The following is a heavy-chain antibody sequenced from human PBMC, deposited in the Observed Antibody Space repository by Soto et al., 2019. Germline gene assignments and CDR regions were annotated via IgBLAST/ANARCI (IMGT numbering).Heavy chain of an antibody. CDR2: MNPNSGNT. CDR1: GYTFTSYD. CDR3: ARGVADYDFWSGYYTRWFDP. V-gene: IGHV1-8*01. Sequence: QVQLVQSGAEVKQPGASVKVSCKASGYTFTSYDINWVRQATGQGLEWMGWMNPNSGNTGYAQKFQGRVTMTRNTTISTAYMELSRLRSEDTAVYYCARGVADYDFWSGYYTRWFDPWGQGTLVTVSS. D-gene: IGHD3-3*01. J-gene: IGHJ5*02.